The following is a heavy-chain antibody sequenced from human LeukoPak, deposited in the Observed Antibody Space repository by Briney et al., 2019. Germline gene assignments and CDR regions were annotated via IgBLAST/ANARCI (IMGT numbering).Heavy chain of an antibody. V-gene: IGHV3-20*04. CDR2: INWNGGST. CDR1: GFTFSSYA. CDR3: ARDQVVYSSSWYGY. D-gene: IGHD6-13*01. Sequence: GGSLRLSCAASGFTFSSYAMTWVRHAPGKGLEWVSGINWNGGSTGYADSVKGRFTISRDNAKNSLYLQMNSLRAEDTALYYCARDQVVYSSSWYGYWGQGTLVTVSS. J-gene: IGHJ4*02.